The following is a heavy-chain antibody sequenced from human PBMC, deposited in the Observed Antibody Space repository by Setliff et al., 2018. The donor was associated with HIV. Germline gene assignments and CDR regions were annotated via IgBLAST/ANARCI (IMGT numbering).Heavy chain of an antibody. D-gene: IGHD3-10*01. CDR2: MNPNSGVS. CDR1: GYTLTELS. J-gene: IGHJ6*02. V-gene: IGHV1-8*01. CDR3: ARGKGVGGVIITGGLDV. Sequence: ASVKVSCKISGYTLTELSIHWVRQAPGKGLEWMGWMNPNSGVSGYALKFHDRVTMTRDTSITTAYMELSSLTSEDTAVYYCARGKGVGGVIITGGLDVWGQGTTVTVSS.